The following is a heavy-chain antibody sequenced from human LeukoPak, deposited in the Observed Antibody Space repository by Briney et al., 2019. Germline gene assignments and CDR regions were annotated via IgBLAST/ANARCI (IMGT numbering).Heavy chain of an antibody. D-gene: IGHD2-15*01. Sequence: GGSLRLSCAASGFTFSSYAMNWVRQAPGKGLEWVSVIYSGGNTYYADSVKGRFTISRDSSKNTLYLQMNGLRAEDTAVYYCAKVAEVGAAGYYYYMDVWGKRTTVTISS. CDR1: GFTFSSYA. CDR2: IYSGGNT. CDR3: AKVAEVGAAGYYYYMDV. V-gene: IGHV3-66*01. J-gene: IGHJ6*03.